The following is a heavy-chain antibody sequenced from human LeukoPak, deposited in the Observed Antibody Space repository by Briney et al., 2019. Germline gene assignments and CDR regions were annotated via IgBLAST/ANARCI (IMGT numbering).Heavy chain of an antibody. CDR3: ARTIVAAGLYYVEY. CDR2: IYPYDSET. J-gene: IGHJ4*02. D-gene: IGHD6-13*01. Sequence: HGESLKISCKLSEYSFGTCIGWVRQRPGKGLEWMVIIYPYDSETRYSPSLQGQVTISVDTSINTAYLHCSILKASYTAMYYCARTIVAAGLYYVEYWGQGTLLTVSS. CDR1: EYSFGTC. V-gene: IGHV5-51*01.